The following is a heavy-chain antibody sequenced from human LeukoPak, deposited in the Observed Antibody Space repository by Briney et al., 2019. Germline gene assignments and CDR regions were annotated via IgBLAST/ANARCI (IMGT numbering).Heavy chain of an antibody. D-gene: IGHD2-8*01. V-gene: IGHV4-59*08. Sequence: KPSETRSLTCNVSGASISSYYWSWIRQPPGGGLEWIVYISYSGSTNYNPSLKSRVTTSLDTSNNQLSLKLTSVTAADTAVYYCATHRHNYANFDQWGQGTLVTVSS. CDR2: ISYSGST. CDR1: GASISSYY. J-gene: IGHJ4*02. CDR3: ATHRHNYANFDQ.